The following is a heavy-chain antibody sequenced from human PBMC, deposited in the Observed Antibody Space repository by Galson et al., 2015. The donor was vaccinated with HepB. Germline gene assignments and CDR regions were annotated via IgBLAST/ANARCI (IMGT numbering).Heavy chain of an antibody. CDR1: GYTFTDYY. D-gene: IGHD2-21*02. CDR3: ARSGGAVTAIPEVDFDC. V-gene: IGHV1-2*02. CDR2: INPNSGGA. Sequence: SVKVSCKASGYTFTDYYIHWVRRVPGQGLEWMGWINPNSGGAKYAQKFQGRVTMTRDTSITTAYMELSRLRSDDTAIYYCARSGGAVTAIPEVDFDCWGQGTVATVSS. J-gene: IGHJ4*02.